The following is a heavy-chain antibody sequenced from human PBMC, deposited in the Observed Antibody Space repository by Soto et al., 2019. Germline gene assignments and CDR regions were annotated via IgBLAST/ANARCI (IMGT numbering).Heavy chain of an antibody. CDR1: GGSFSGYY. Sequence: QVQLQQWGAGLLKPSETLSLTCAVYGGSFSGYYWSWIRQPPGKGLEWIGEINHSGSTNYNPSLTDRVTTPVDTSKNQFSIKRSSGTAADTAVYYCAREKPYSSSWYHDYWGQGTLVTVSS. J-gene: IGHJ4*02. CDR2: INHSGST. V-gene: IGHV4-34*01. D-gene: IGHD6-13*01. CDR3: AREKPYSSSWYHDY.